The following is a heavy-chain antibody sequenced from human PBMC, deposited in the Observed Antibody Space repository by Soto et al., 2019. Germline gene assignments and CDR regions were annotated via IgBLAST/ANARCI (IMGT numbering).Heavy chain of an antibody. J-gene: IGHJ6*03. CDR1: GGSISSGGYY. V-gene: IGHV4-31*03. D-gene: IGHD3-10*01. CDR2: IYYSGST. CDR3: ARDLDTHGSPGYMDV. Sequence: SETLSLTCTVSGGSISSGGYYWSWIRQHPGKGLEWIGYIYYSGSTYYNPSLKSRVTISVDKSKNQFSLKLSSVTAADTAVYYCARDLDTHGSPGYMDVWGKGTTVTVSS.